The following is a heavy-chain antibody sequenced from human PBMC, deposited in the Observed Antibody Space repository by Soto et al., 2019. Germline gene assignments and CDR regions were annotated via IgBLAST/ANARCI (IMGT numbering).Heavy chain of an antibody. CDR1: GYTFTSYY. D-gene: IGHD3-22*01. CDR2: INPSNGNT. CDR3: ARDSSGLFDP. V-gene: IGHV1-46*01. Sequence: ASVKVSCKASGYTFTSYYMHWVRQAPGQGLEWKGIINPSNGNTNYAQKLQGRVTMTTDTSTSTAYMELRSLRSDDTAVYYCARDSSGLFDPWGQGTLVTVSS. J-gene: IGHJ5*02.